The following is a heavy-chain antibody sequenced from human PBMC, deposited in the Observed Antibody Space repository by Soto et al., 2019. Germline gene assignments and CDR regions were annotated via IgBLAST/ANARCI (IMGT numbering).Heavy chain of an antibody. V-gene: IGHV4-59*01. CDR1: GGSISSYY. CDR2: IYYSGST. J-gene: IGHJ4*02. D-gene: IGHD6-19*01. CDR3: AGGNSSGWGAYFDY. Sequence: QVQLQESGPGLVKPSETLSLTCTVSGGSISSYYWSWIRQPPGKGLEWIGYIYYSGSTNYNPSLKSRVTISADTSKTQRSLKLNSGTAADTAVYDCAGGNSSGWGAYFDYWGQGTLVTVSS.